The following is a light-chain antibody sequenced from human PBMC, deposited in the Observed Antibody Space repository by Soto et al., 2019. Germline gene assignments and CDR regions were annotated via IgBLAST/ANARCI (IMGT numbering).Light chain of an antibody. CDR2: DAS. J-gene: IGKJ3*01. Sequence: EIVLTQSPATLSLSPGERATLSCRASQSVSNYLAWYQQKPGQAPRLLIYDASNRATGIPARFSGSGSGTDFTLTISSLDHEALALYSSPQRNNFPRAFGPGPKVEIK. CDR1: QSVSNY. V-gene: IGKV3-11*01. CDR3: PQRNNFPRA.